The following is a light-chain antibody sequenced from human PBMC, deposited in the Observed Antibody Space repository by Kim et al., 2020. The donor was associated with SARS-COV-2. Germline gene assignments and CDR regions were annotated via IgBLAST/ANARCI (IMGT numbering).Light chain of an antibody. J-gene: IGLJ2*01. Sequence: QSALTQPASVSGSPGQSITISCTGTSSDVGGYNYVSWYQQHPGKAPKLIIYDVSNRPSGVYNRFSGSKSGNTASLTISGLQPEDEADYYCSSYTTSNVIFGGGTQLTVL. CDR1: SSDVGGYNY. CDR3: SSYTTSNVI. CDR2: DVS. V-gene: IGLV2-14*03.